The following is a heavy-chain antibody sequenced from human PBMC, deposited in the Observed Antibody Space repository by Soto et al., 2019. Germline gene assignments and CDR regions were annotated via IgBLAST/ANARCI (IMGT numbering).Heavy chain of an antibody. CDR2: ITGSDGRT. J-gene: IGHJ4*02. Sequence: VQLLESGGGLVHPGGSLRLSCAASEFTFKNYAMTWVRQAPGKGLEWVSLITGSDGRTYYADSVKGRFTISRDNSKNTLFLQMVSLRPEDTALYYCAKATYDTTFYTSTLDNWGQGTLVTVSS. D-gene: IGHD3-22*01. CDR1: EFTFKNYA. CDR3: AKATYDTTFYTSTLDN. V-gene: IGHV3-23*01.